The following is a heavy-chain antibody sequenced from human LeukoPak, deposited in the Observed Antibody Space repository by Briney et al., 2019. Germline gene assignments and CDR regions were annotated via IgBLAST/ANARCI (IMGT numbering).Heavy chain of an antibody. CDR1: GLNFNEHG. Sequence: GGSLRLSCAASGLNFNEHGMNWVRQVPGKGLEWVSAISGSGGSTYYADSVKGRFTISRDNSKNTLYLQMNSLRAEDTAVYYCAKASLDVWGKGTTVTVSS. V-gene: IGHV3-23*01. J-gene: IGHJ6*04. CDR3: AKASLDV. CDR2: ISGSGGST.